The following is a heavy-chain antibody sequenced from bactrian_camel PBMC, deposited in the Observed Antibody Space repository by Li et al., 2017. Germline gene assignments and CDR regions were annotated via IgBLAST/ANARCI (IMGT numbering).Heavy chain of an antibody. V-gene: IGHV3-2*01. D-gene: IGHD1*01. CDR1: GFVFNTTY. Sequence: HVQLVESGGGLVQPGESLTLSCAASGFVFNTTYITWVRQTPGTDLEWVSSIYNDGSVAFYRDSVKGRFTISRDNARNTVYLQVDNLNSDDTALYYCVGDAWTWWGQGTQVTVS. CDR3: VGDAWTW. CDR2: IYNDGSVA. J-gene: IGHJ4*01.